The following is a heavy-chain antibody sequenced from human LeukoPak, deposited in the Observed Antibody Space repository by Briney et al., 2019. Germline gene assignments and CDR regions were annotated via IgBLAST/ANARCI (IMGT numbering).Heavy chain of an antibody. CDR2: INAGNGNT. CDR3: ARDQDDYVWGSYTDY. J-gene: IGHJ4*02. V-gene: IGHV1-3*01. D-gene: IGHD3-16*01. CDR1: GYTFTSYA. Sequence: GASVKVSCKASGYTFTSYAMHWVRQAPGQRLERMGWINAGNGNTKYSQKFQGRVTITRDTSASTAYMELSSLRSEDTAVYYCARDQDDYVWGSYTDYWGQGTLVTVSS.